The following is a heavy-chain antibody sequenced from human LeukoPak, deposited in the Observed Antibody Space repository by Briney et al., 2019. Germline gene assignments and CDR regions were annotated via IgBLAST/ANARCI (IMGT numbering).Heavy chain of an antibody. D-gene: IGHD3-22*01. CDR1: GGSISRYY. Sequence: PSETLCLTCAVSGGSISRYYGSWIRQPPGKELECIGYTYYSGSTNYTTSLKCRVTISVDTSKNPFSLNLSSVTAADTAVYYCARAPLDDSRNWFDPWGQGTLVTVSS. CDR2: TYYSGST. J-gene: IGHJ5*02. V-gene: IGHV4-59*01. CDR3: ARAPLDDSRNWFDP.